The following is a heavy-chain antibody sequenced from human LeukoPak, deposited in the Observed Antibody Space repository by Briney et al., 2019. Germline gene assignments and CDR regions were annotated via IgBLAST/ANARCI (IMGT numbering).Heavy chain of an antibody. CDR1: GYSISSGYY. CDR2: IYHSGST. D-gene: IGHD2/OR15-2a*01. V-gene: IGHV4-38-2*02. Sequence: SETLSLTCTVSGYSISSGYYWGWIRQPPGKGLEWIGSIYHSGSTYYNPSLKSRVTISVDTSKNQFSLKLSSVTAADTAVYYCARARICRYWGQGTLVTVSS. J-gene: IGHJ4*02. CDR3: ARARICRY.